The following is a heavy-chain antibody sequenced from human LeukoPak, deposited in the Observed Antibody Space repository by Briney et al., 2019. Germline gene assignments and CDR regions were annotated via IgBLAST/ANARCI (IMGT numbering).Heavy chain of an antibody. D-gene: IGHD3-10*01. CDR2: IYYSGST. CDR3: ARLPGSPKWYYFDY. CDR1: GGSLSSSTYY. Sequence: PSETLSLTCTVSGGSLSSSTYYWGWIRQPPGKGLEWIGTIYYSGSTYYNPSLKSRVTISVDTSKNQFSLKLNYVIAADTAVYYCARLPGSPKWYYFDYWGQGTLVTVSS. J-gene: IGHJ4*02. V-gene: IGHV4-39*01.